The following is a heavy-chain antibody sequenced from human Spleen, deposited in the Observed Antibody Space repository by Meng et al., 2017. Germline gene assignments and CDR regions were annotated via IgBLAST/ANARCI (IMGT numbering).Heavy chain of an antibody. Sequence: QVQPQESGPGLVKPSQTLSLTCTVSGDSISSGGYYWSWIRQYPGKGLEWIGYIYHSGSTYYNPSLKSRVSISLAMSENQFSLKLTSVTAADTAVFYCARANLVRGIIDTWGQGTLVTVSS. CDR1: GDSISSGGYY. V-gene: IGHV4-31*03. CDR3: ARANLVRGIIDT. CDR2: IYHSGST. D-gene: IGHD3-10*01. J-gene: IGHJ5*02.